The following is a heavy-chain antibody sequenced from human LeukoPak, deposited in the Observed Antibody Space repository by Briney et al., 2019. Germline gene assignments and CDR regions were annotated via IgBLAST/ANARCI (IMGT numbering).Heavy chain of an antibody. V-gene: IGHV4-38-2*01. Sequence: PSETLSLTCAVSGYSISSGYYWGWIRQPPGKGLEWIGSIYHSGSTSYKPSLKSRVTISVDTSKNHVSLKLSSVTAADTAVYYCAKNSSGIHFDYWGQGTLVTVSS. D-gene: IGHD3-22*01. CDR3: AKNSSGIHFDY. CDR1: GYSISSGYY. CDR2: IYHSGST. J-gene: IGHJ4*02.